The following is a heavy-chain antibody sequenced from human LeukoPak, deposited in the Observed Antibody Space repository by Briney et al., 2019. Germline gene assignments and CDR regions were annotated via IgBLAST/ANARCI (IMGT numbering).Heavy chain of an antibody. CDR1: GYSFTSYW. V-gene: IGHV5-51*01. Sequence: GESLKISCKGSGYSFTSYWIGWVRQMPGKGLEWMGIIYPGDSDTRYSPSFQGQVTISADKSISTAYLQWSSLKASDTAMYYCERRGVVRGVIDAFDIWGQGTMVTVSS. CDR3: ERRGVVRGVIDAFDI. CDR2: IYPGDSDT. D-gene: IGHD3-10*01. J-gene: IGHJ3*02.